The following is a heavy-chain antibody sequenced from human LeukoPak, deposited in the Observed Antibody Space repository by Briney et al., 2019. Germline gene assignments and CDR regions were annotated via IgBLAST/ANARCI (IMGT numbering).Heavy chain of an antibody. Sequence: GGSLRLSCAASGFTFSSYAMHWVRQAPGKGLEWVSAISGSGGSTYYADSVKGRFTISRDNSKNTLYLQMNSLRAEDTAVYYCAKDQGDYVWGSYPNPDYWGQGTLVTVSS. V-gene: IGHV3-23*01. CDR3: AKDQGDYVWGSYPNPDY. J-gene: IGHJ4*02. D-gene: IGHD3-16*02. CDR1: GFTFSSYA. CDR2: ISGSGGST.